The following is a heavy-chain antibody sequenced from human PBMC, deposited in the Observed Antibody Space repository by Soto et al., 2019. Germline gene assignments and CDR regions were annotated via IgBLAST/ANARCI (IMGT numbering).Heavy chain of an antibody. CDR2: IYYSGNT. V-gene: IGHV4-59*01. CDR3: ARWFYYGSGSYGFDV. J-gene: IGHJ3*01. CDR1: GGSIIPYY. Sequence: SETLSLTCTVSGGSIIPYYWSWVRQFPGEGLEWIGYIYYSGNTNYNPSLKSRVTISVDTSKNQFSLMLSSVTAADTAVYYCARWFYYGSGSYGFDVWGQGTMVTVSS. D-gene: IGHD3-10*01.